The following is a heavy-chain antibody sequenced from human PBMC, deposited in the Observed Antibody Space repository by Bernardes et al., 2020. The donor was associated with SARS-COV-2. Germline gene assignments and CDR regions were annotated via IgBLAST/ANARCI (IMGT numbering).Heavy chain of an antibody. CDR1: GYTFTDYY. V-gene: IGHV1-2*02. CDR3: ARSSRVLRFFDY. CDR2: INPNSGGT. J-gene: IGHJ4*02. D-gene: IGHD3-3*01. Sequence: AYVKVSCKASGYTFTDYYIHWVRQAPGQGLEWMGWINPNSGGTNYAQKFQGRVTVTRDTSISTAYMEMSRLKSDDTAVYYCARSSRVLRFFDYWDQGTLVTVSS.